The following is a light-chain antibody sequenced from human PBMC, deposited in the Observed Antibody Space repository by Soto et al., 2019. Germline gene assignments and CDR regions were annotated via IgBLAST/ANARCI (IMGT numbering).Light chain of an antibody. CDR1: ESISDW. CDR3: QQYSTSSIS. CDR2: KAS. Sequence: DIQMTQSPSTLSASVGDRVTFTCRASESISDWLVWYHQRPGKPPKLLNYKASRLESGVPSRFSGSASGTEFTLTITSLQPDDFGTYYCQQYSTSSISFGPGTRLEIK. J-gene: IGKJ5*01. V-gene: IGKV1-5*03.